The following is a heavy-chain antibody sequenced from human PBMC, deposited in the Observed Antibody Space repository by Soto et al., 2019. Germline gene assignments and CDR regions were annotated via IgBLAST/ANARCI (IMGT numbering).Heavy chain of an antibody. CDR3: ARYTLGSYYYYYCMDV. D-gene: IGHD2-2*02. CDR1: GFTFSSYS. V-gene: IGHV3-21*01. J-gene: IGHJ6*02. Sequence: EVQLVESGGGLVKPGGSLRLSCAASGFTFSSYSMNWVRQAPGKGLEWVSSISSSSSYIYYADSVKGRFTISRDNAKNSLYLQMNSLRAEDTAVYYWARYTLGSYYYYYCMDVWGQGTTVTVSS. CDR2: ISSSSSYI.